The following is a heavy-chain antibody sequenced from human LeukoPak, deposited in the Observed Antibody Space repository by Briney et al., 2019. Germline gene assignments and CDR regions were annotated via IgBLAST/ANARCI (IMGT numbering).Heavy chain of an antibody. D-gene: IGHD2-21*02. CDR2: FNPSGGSS. Sequence: AASVKVSCKASGYTFTSYYIHWVRQAPGHGPEWMGIFNPSGGSSTYAQKFQGRVTMTWDTSTSTVYMDLSSLRSEDTAVYYCARGAVVVTALVDYWGQGTLVTVSS. CDR1: GYTFTSYY. V-gene: IGHV1-46*01. J-gene: IGHJ4*02. CDR3: ARGAVVVTALVDY.